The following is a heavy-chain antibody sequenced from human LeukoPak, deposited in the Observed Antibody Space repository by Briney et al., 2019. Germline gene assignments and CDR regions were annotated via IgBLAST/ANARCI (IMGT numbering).Heavy chain of an antibody. Sequence: SETLSLTCTVSGGSISSGGYYWSWIRQHPGKGLEWIGFIYYSGSTYYNPSLKSRVTISVDTSKNQFSLKLSSVTAADTAVYYCARQTYYYDSSGPHWFDPWGQGTLVTVSS. CDR2: IYYSGST. J-gene: IGHJ5*02. CDR1: GGSISSGGYY. V-gene: IGHV4-31*03. D-gene: IGHD3-22*01. CDR3: ARQTYYYDSSGPHWFDP.